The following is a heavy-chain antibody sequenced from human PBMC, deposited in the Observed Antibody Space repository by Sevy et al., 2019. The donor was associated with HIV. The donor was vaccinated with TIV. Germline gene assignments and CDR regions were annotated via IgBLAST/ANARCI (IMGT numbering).Heavy chain of an antibody. V-gene: IGHV1-69*13. CDR1: GGTFNKYP. D-gene: IGHD1-26*01. J-gene: IGHJ4*02. CDR2: IIPIFGTK. Sequence: ASVKVSCKAFGGTFNKYPFIWVRQAPGQGLEWMGGIIPIFGTKNYAQEFQGRVTITADEYRNTVYMQLSSLTSEDTAVYWCALAAQVTMTVAVGYFEYWGQGTLVTVSS. CDR3: ALAAQVTMTVAVGYFEY.